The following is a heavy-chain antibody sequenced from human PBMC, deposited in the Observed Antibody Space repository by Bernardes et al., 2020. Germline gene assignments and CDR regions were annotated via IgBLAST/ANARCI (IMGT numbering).Heavy chain of an antibody. CDR2: ITDDGVGT. V-gene: IGHV3-23*01. D-gene: IGHD3-16*01. Sequence: GGSLRLSCAASGFTFSPYAMSWIRQAPGKGPEWVSTITDDGVGTYYPHSVKGRFTISRDNSKNMLSLQMNTLRVEDTALYYCAKHGGNGWQYDYFDNWGQGILVTVSS. J-gene: IGHJ4*02. CDR1: GFTFSPYA. CDR3: AKHGGNGWQYDYFDN.